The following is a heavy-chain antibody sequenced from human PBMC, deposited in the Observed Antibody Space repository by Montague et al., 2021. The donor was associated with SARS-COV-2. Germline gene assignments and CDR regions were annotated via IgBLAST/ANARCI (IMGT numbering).Heavy chain of an antibody. D-gene: IGHD6-6*01. CDR1: GFTFDDYA. J-gene: IGHJ3*01. CDR3: ARRALYSSSYAFDV. Sequence: SLRLSCAASGFTFDDYAMHWVRQAPGKGLEWVSLISGDGGSTYYADSVKGRFTISRDNSKNSLYLQMKSLRTEDTALYYCARRALYSSSYAFDVWGQGTMVTVSS. CDR2: ISGDGGST. V-gene: IGHV3-43*02.